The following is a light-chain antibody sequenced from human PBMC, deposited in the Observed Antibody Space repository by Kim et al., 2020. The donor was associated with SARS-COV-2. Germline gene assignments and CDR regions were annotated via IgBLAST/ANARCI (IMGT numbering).Light chain of an antibody. V-gene: IGKV3-15*01. Sequence: IVVTQSPATLSLSPGERATLSCRASQSISSHLAWYQQKPGQTPRLLIFGASTRATGIPARFSGSGSGTEFSLTISSLQSEDFAVYYCQQYSILWTFGQGTKVEIK. J-gene: IGKJ1*01. CDR1: QSISSH. CDR2: GAS. CDR3: QQYSILWT.